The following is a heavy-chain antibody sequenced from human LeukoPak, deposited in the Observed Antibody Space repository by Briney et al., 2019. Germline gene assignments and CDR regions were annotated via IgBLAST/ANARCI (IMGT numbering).Heavy chain of an antibody. CDR2: IIPIFGTA. J-gene: IGHJ3*02. CDR1: GGTFSSYA. CDR3: ARDLKYYDILTGYFSGPAFDI. Sequence: SVKVSCKASGGTFSSYAISWVRQAPGRGLEWMGRIIPIFGTANYAQKFQGRVTITTDESTSTAYMELSSLRSEDTAVYYCARDLKYYDILTGYFSGPAFDIWGQGTMVTVSS. V-gene: IGHV1-69*05. D-gene: IGHD3-9*01.